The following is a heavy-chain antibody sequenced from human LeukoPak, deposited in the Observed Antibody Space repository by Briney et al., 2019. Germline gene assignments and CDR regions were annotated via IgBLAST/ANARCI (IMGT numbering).Heavy chain of an antibody. Sequence: GGSLRLSCAASGFTFSHYGIHWVRQAPGKGLEWVAVMSYDGNKEQYADSVKGRFIVSRNNSKNTLDLQMNSLRPEDTGIYYCAKDARSIYSYTYGSFDYWGPGTVVTVSS. J-gene: IGHJ4*02. CDR3: AKDARSIYSYTYGSFDY. D-gene: IGHD2/OR15-2a*01. CDR1: GFTFSHYG. CDR2: MSYDGNKE. V-gene: IGHV3-30*18.